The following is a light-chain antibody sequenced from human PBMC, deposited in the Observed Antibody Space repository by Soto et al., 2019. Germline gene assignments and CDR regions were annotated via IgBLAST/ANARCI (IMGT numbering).Light chain of an antibody. J-gene: IGLJ2*01. Sequence: QSVLTQPPSVSAAPGQKVTISCSGSISNIGSNYVSWYQQLPGTAPKLLIYDNDKRPSGIPDRFSGSKSDTSATLGITGLQTGDEADYHCGTWDSSLSAMLFGGGTQLTVL. V-gene: IGLV1-51*01. CDR1: ISNIGSNY. CDR3: GTWDSSLSAML. CDR2: DND.